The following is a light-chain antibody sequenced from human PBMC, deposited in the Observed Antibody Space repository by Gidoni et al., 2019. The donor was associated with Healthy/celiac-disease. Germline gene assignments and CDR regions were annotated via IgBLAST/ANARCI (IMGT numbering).Light chain of an antibody. V-gene: IGLV1-40*01. J-gene: IGLJ2*01. CDR1: SSNIGAGYD. CDR2: GNS. CDR3: QSYDSSLSDVV. Sequence: QSVLTQPPSVSGAPRQRVTISCTGSSSNIGAGYDVNWYQQLPGTAPKLLIYGNSNRPSGVPDRFSGSKSGTSASLAITGLQAEDEADYYCQSYDSSLSDVVFGGGTKLTVL.